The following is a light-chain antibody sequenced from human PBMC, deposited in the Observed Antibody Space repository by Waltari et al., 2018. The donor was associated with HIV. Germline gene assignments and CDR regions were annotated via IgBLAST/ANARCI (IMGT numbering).Light chain of an antibody. CDR2: DSS. CDR3: QQSTNWPPGVT. CDR1: QRVGTF. V-gene: IGKV3-11*01. Sequence: EIVLTQSPATLSLSPGERATLSCRASQRVGTFLAWYQHKPGQPPRLLIYDSSTRAAGIPVRFTGRGSGTDCTLTISSLEPEDFAIYYCQQSTNWPPGVTFGGGTRVEIK. J-gene: IGKJ4*01.